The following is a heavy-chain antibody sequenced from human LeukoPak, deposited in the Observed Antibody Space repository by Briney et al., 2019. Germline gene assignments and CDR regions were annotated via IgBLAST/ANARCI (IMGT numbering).Heavy chain of an antibody. Sequence: GESLKISCQGFGYSFSSYWMSWVRQAPGKGLEWVANIKQDGSEKYYVDSVKGRFTISRDNAKNSLYLQMNSLRAEDTAVYYCAELGITMIGGVWGKGTTVTISS. J-gene: IGHJ6*04. CDR1: GYSFSSYW. CDR3: AELGITMIGGV. D-gene: IGHD3-10*02. V-gene: IGHV3-7*01. CDR2: IKQDGSEK.